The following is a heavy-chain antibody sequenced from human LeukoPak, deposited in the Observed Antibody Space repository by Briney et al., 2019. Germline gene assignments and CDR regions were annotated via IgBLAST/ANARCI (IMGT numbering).Heavy chain of an antibody. J-gene: IGHJ3*02. CDR1: GGSLSGYY. CDR2: INHSGST. D-gene: IGHD3-16*02. CDR3: ARQRGMSTFGGVIVHGASDI. V-gene: IGHV4-34*01. Sequence: SSETLSLTCTVYGGSLSGYYWSWIRQPPGKGLEWIGEINHSGSTNYNPSLKSRVTLSVDTSKNQFSLKLNSVTAGDRAVYYCARQRGMSTFGGVIVHGASDIWGQGTMVTVSS.